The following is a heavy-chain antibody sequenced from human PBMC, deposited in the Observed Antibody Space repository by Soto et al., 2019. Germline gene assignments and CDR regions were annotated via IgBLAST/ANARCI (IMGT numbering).Heavy chain of an antibody. D-gene: IGHD1-26*01. CDR1: GFTFSSYA. J-gene: IGHJ3*02. CDR3: ATSVVYSGSTKGAFDI. CDR2: ISGSGGST. Sequence: EVQLLESGGGLVQPGGSLRLSCAASGFTFSSYAMSWVRQAPGKGLEWVSAISGSGGSTYYADSVKGRFTISRDNSKNTLYLQMNSLRAEDTAVYYCATSVVYSGSTKGAFDIWGQGTMVTVSS. V-gene: IGHV3-23*01.